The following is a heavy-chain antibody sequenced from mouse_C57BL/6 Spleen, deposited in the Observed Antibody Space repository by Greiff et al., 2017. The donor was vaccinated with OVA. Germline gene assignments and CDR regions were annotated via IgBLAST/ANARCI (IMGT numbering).Heavy chain of an antibody. V-gene: IGHV1-26*01. Sequence: DVQLQESGPELVKPGASVKISCKASGYTFTDYYMNWVKQSHGKSLEWIGDINPNNGGTSYNQKFKGKATLTVDKSSRTAYMELRSLTSEDSAVYYCARGPYYCDYWGQGTTLTVSS. J-gene: IGHJ2*01. CDR2: INPNNGGT. CDR1: GYTFTDYY. CDR3: ARGPYYCDY.